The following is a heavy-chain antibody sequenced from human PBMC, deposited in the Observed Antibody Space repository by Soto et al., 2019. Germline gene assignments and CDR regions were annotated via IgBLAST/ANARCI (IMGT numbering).Heavy chain of an antibody. V-gene: IGHV3-21*01. J-gene: IGHJ6*02. CDR1: GFTFSSYS. CDR3: AKGHSDSFGNYDYFGMDV. CDR2: ISSSGSYM. Sequence: GGSLRLSCAASGFTFSSYSMNWVRQAPGKGLEWVSSISSSGSYMYYADSVKGRFTISRDNAKNSPYLQMNSLRAEDTAVYYCAKGHSDSFGNYDYFGMDVWGQGTTVTVSS. D-gene: IGHD4-4*01.